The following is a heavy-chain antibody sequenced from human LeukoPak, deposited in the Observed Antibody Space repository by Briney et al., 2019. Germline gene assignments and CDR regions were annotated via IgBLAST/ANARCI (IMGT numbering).Heavy chain of an antibody. J-gene: IGHJ4*02. CDR3: ARLGYCSGGSCYNFGWEDY. V-gene: IGHV4-4*07. CDR1: GGSISSDY. CDR2: IYSSGST. D-gene: IGHD2-15*01. Sequence: SETLSLTCTVSGGSISSDYWSWIRQPAGKGLEWIGRIYSSGSTNYNPSLKSRVTISVDTSKNQFSLKLSSVTAADTAVYYCARLGYCSGGSCYNFGWEDYWGQGTLVTVSS.